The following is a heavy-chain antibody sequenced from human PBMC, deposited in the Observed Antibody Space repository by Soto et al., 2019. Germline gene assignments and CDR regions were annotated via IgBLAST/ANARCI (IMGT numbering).Heavy chain of an antibody. CDR2: ISDDGSKK. J-gene: IGHJ4*02. CDR1: GFTFSDFA. V-gene: IGHV3-30-3*01. CDR3: XXXXXXXXXXXXXXY. Sequence: QVQLVESGGGVVQPGRSLRLSCATSGFTFSDFAMHWVRQAPGKGLEWVALISDDGSKKYYADSVQGRFTISKDNXXXXXXXXXXXXXXXXXXXXXXXXXXXXXXXXXXXXYWGQGTLVTVSS.